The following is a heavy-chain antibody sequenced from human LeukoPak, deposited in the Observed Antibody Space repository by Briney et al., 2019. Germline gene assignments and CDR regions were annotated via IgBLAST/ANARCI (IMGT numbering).Heavy chain of an antibody. Sequence: GESLKISCTVSGYIFTNYWIGWVRQMPGKGLEWIGVIYPGDSDPRYSASFEGHVTISADKSTSTAYLQWSSLKASDTAMYFCARHRAENANFYDDTFYYFLDYWGQGTLVTVSS. CDR2: IYPGDSDP. J-gene: IGHJ4*02. CDR1: GYIFTNYW. D-gene: IGHD3-22*01. V-gene: IGHV5-51*01. CDR3: ARHRAENANFYDDTFYYFLDY.